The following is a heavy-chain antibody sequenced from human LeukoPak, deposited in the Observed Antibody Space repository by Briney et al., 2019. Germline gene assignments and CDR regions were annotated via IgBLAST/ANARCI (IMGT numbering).Heavy chain of an antibody. Sequence: TSETLSLTCTVSGGSISSYYWSWIRQPPGKGLEWIGYIYYSGSTNYNPSLKSRVTISVDTSKNQFSLKLSSVTAADTAVYYCARDYSNSATGFDPWGQGTLVTVSS. D-gene: IGHD4-11*01. V-gene: IGHV4-59*01. CDR3: ARDYSNSATGFDP. CDR1: GGSISSYY. CDR2: IYYSGST. J-gene: IGHJ5*02.